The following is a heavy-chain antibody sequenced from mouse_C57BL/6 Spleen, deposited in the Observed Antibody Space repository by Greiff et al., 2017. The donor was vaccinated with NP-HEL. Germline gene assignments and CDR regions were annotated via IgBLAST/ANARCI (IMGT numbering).Heavy chain of an antibody. Sequence: QVQLQQSGAELVKPGASVKLSCKASGYTFTSYWMHWVKQRPGRGLEWIGRIDPNSGGTKYNEKFKSKATLTVDKPSSTAYMQISSLTSEDSAVYYCARSGYYYFDYWGQGTTLTVSS. J-gene: IGHJ2*01. D-gene: IGHD3-1*01. V-gene: IGHV1-72*01. CDR3: ARSGYYYFDY. CDR2: IDPNSGGT. CDR1: GYTFTSYW.